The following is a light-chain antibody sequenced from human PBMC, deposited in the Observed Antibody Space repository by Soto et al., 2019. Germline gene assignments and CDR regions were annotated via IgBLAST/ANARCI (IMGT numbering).Light chain of an antibody. J-gene: IGLJ3*02. CDR1: SSNIGSNY. CDR2: SNN. Sequence: QLVLTQPPSASGTPGQRVTISCSGSSSNIGSNYVYWYQQLPGTAPKLLIYSNNQRPSGVPDRFSGSKSGTSASLAISGLXSEDXADYYCAAWDDSLSAYWVFGGGTKLTVL. V-gene: IGLV1-47*02. CDR3: AAWDDSLSAYWV.